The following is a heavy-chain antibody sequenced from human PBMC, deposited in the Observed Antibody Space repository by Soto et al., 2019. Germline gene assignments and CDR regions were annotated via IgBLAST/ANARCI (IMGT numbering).Heavy chain of an antibody. Sequence: GGSLRLSCAASGFTFSSYAMSWVRQAPGKGLEWVSAISGSGGSTYYADSVKGRFTISRDNSKNTLYLQMNSLRAEDTAVYYCAKAPPYQLLSKSSFDYWGQGTLVTVSS. V-gene: IGHV3-23*01. CDR2: ISGSGGST. CDR1: GFTFSSYA. J-gene: IGHJ4*02. CDR3: AKAPPYQLLSKSSFDY. D-gene: IGHD2-2*01.